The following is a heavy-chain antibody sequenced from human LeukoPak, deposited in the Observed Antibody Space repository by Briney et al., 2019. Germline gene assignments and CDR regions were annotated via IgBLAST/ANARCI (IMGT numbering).Heavy chain of an antibody. J-gene: IGHJ6*03. CDR2: IYYSGST. V-gene: IGHV4-39*01. CDR3: ARHSEYSSSWYYYYYYMDV. CDR1: GGSIRNSSYY. D-gene: IGHD6-13*01. Sequence: SETLSLTCTVSGGSIRNSSYYWGWIRQPPGKGLEWIGSIYYSGSTYYNPSLKSRVTISVDTSKNQFSLKLSSVTAADTAVYYCARHSEYSSSWYYYYYYMDVWGKGTTVTISS.